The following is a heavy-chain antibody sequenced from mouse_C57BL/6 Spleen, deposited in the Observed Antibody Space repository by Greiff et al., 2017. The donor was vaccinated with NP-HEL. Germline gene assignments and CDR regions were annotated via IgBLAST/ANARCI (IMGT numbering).Heavy chain of an antibody. CDR2: IYPGSGST. CDR1: GYTFTSYW. CDR3: ARSVYYDYDRTWFAY. Sequence: QVQLQQPGAELVKPGASVKMSCKASGYTFTSYWITWVKQRPGQGLEWIGDIYPGSGSTNYNEKFKSKATLTVDTSSSTAYMQLSSLTSEDSAVYYCARSVYYDYDRTWFAYWGQGTLVTVSA. J-gene: IGHJ3*01. D-gene: IGHD2-4*01. V-gene: IGHV1-55*01.